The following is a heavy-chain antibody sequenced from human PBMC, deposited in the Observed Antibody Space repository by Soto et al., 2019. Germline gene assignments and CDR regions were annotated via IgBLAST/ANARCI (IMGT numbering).Heavy chain of an antibody. CDR3: ARVDDFWSGNNDAFDI. CDR1: GFTVSSNY. Sequence: GGSLRLSCAASGFTVSSNYMSWVRQAPGKGLEWVSVIYSGGSTYYADFVKGRFTISRDNSKNTLYLQMNSLRAEDTAVYYCARVDDFWSGNNDAFDIWGQGTMVTVSS. J-gene: IGHJ3*02. CDR2: IYSGGST. D-gene: IGHD3-3*01. V-gene: IGHV3-53*01.